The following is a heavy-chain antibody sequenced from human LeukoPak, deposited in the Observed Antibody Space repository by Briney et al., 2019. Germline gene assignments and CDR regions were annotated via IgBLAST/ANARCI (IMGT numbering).Heavy chain of an antibody. Sequence: SETLSLTCTVSGGSISSYFWSWIRQPPGKGLEWIGDIYYSGSTNYNPSLKSRVTISVDTSKNQFSLKLSSVAAADTAVYYCARAVAGTSWFDPWGQGTLVTASS. J-gene: IGHJ5*02. D-gene: IGHD6-19*01. CDR2: IYYSGST. CDR3: ARAVAGTSWFDP. V-gene: IGHV4-59*01. CDR1: GGSISSYF.